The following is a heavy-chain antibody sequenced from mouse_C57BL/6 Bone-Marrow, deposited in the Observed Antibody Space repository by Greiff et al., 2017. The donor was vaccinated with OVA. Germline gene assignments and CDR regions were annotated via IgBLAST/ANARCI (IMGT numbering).Heavy chain of an antibody. V-gene: IGHV1-81*01. CDR1: GYTFTSYG. CDR3: ARGLLWLRRGLAY. CDR2: IYPRSGNT. Sequence: QVHVKQSGAELARPGASVKLSCKASGYTFTSYGISWVKQRTGQGLEWIGEIYPRSGNTYYNEKFKGKATLTADKSSSTAYMELRSLTSEDSAVYFCARGLLWLRRGLAYWGQGTLVTVSA. D-gene: IGHD2-2*01. J-gene: IGHJ3*01.